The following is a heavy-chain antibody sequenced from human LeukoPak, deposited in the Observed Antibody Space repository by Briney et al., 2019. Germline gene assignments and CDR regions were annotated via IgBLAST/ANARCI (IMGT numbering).Heavy chain of an antibody. D-gene: IGHD5-18*01. V-gene: IGHV4-39*01. Sequence: SETLSLTCTVSGGSISSSSYYWGWIRQPPGKGLEWIGSIYYSGSTYYNPSLKSRVTISVDTSKNQFSLKLSSVTAADTAVYYCARQPQLSLQYYFDYWGQGTLVTVSS. J-gene: IGHJ4*02. CDR3: ARQPQLSLQYYFDY. CDR2: IYYSGST. CDR1: GGSISSSSYY.